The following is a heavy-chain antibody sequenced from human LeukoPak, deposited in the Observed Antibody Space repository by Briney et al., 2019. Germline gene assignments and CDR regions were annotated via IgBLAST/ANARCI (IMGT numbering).Heavy chain of an antibody. CDR3: ARDSSGRYDYFDY. Sequence: PSETLSLTCSVSGGSISSYYWSWIRQPPGKGLERIGYIYYSGNTDYNPSLKSRVTISVDTSKNQLSLKLSSVTAADTAVYYCARDSSGRYDYFDYWGQGTLVTVSS. CDR1: GGSISSYY. V-gene: IGHV4-59*01. J-gene: IGHJ4*02. CDR2: IYYSGNT. D-gene: IGHD6-19*01.